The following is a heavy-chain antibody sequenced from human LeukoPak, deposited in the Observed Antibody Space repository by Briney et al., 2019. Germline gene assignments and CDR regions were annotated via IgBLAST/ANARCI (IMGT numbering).Heavy chain of an antibody. Sequence: SVKVSCKASGGTFSRYAISWVRQAPGQGLQWLGGINHIFGTASYAQKFQVRVTVIADESTSTAYMELTSLTSEDTAVYYCATHPPSQFYFDFWGQGTLVTVSS. J-gene: IGHJ4*02. CDR1: GGTFSRYA. CDR3: ATHPPSQFYFDF. D-gene: IGHD5-24*01. CDR2: INHIFGTA. V-gene: IGHV1-69*13.